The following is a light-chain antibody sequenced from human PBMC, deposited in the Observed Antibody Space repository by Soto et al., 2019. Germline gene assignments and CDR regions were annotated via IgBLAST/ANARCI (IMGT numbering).Light chain of an antibody. CDR2: AAS. Sequence: DIHMTQSPSYLSASVGDRVTITGRASQSISSYLSWYQQKPGKAPKLLIYAASTLQSGVPSRFSGSGSGTDFTLTISSLQPEDFATYYCQLSDSSLTFGQGTRLEIK. CDR1: QSISSY. CDR3: QLSDSSLT. V-gene: IGKV1-39*01. J-gene: IGKJ5*01.